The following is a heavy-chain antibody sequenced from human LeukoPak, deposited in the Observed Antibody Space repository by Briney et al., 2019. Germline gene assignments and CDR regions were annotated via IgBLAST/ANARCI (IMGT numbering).Heavy chain of an antibody. V-gene: IGHV3-23*01. CDR3: AKGHYYGSGSLDY. CDR2: IGGRDGST. CDR1: GFTFSSYA. J-gene: IGHJ4*02. Sequence: PGGSLRLSCAASGFTFSSYAMSWVRQAPGKGPEWVSAIGGRDGSTYYADSVKGRFTISRDNSKNTLYVQMNSLRAEDTAVYYCAKGHYYGSGSLDYWGQGTLVTVSS. D-gene: IGHD3-10*01.